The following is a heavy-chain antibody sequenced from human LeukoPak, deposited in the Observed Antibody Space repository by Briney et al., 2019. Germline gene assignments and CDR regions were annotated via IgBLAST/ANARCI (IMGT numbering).Heavy chain of an antibody. V-gene: IGHV3-33*01. CDR2: IWNDGTKK. D-gene: IGHD5-18*01. CDR1: GFHFSSYG. CDR3: VRDNFNGYPDY. Sequence: GRSLRLSCAASGFHFSSYGMQWVRQAPGKGLEWVAVIWNDGTKKYYEDSVKGRFTISRDDSKNMLHLQMNSLRAEDTAVYYWVRDNFNGYPDYWGQGTRVTVSS. J-gene: IGHJ4*02.